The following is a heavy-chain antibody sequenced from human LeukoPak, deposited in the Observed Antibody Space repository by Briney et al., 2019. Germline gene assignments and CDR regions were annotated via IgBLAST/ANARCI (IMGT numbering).Heavy chain of an antibody. J-gene: IGHJ4*02. CDR3: AKNRFLEWSRFFDY. CDR2: ISSSDGTT. D-gene: IGHD3-3*01. Sequence: GGSLRLSCAASEFTFSSYAMNWVRQAPGKGLEWVSGISSSDGTTYYADSVKGRFIISRDNSKNTLFLQMSSLRAEDTAIHYCAKNRFLEWSRFFDYWGQGTLVTVSS. CDR1: EFTFSSYA. V-gene: IGHV3-23*01.